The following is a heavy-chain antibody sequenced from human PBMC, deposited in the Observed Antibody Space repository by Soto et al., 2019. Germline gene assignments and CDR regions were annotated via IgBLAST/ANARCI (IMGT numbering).Heavy chain of an antibody. CDR3: AKDRRSVYYYYFDY. D-gene: IGHD3-22*01. Sequence: EVQLVASGGGLVQPGRSLRLSCTASGFTFDDYAMHWVRQAPGKGLEWVSGISWNSGRIGYADSVKGRFTISRDNDKNTLYLQMNSLRAEDTALYYCAKDRRSVYYYYFDYCGQGTLVTVSS. CDR2: ISWNSGRI. V-gene: IGHV3-9*01. CDR1: GFTFDDYA. J-gene: IGHJ4*02.